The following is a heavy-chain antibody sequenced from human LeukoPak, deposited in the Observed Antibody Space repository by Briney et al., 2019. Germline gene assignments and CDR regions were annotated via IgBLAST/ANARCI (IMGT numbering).Heavy chain of an antibody. V-gene: IGHV4-39*01. CDR1: IDSFSNYH. Sequence: ETLSLTCAVYIDSFSNYHWNWIRQPPGKGLEWIGSIYYSGSTYFNPSLKSRVTISVDTSKNQFSLKLSSVTAADTAVYYCARHVRKRGIAVAGTPGWFDPWGQGTLVTVSS. CDR2: IYYSGST. J-gene: IGHJ5*02. D-gene: IGHD6-19*01. CDR3: ARHVRKRGIAVAGTPGWFDP.